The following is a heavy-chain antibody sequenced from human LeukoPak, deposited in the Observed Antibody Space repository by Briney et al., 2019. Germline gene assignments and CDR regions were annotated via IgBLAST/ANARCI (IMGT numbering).Heavy chain of an antibody. Sequence: GGSLRLSCAASGFTFSSYAMSWVRQAPGKGLEWVSAISVSGGSTYYADSVKGRFTISRDNSKNTLYLQMNSLRAEDTAVYYCAKPSYDSSGYYFGSGGAFDIWGQGTMVTVSS. J-gene: IGHJ3*02. V-gene: IGHV3-23*01. CDR3: AKPSYDSSGYYFGSGGAFDI. CDR2: ISVSGGST. D-gene: IGHD3-22*01. CDR1: GFTFSSYA.